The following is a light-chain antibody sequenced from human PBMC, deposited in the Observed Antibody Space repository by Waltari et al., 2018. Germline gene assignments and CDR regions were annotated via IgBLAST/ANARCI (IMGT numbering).Light chain of an antibody. V-gene: IGKV1-9*01. CDR1: QGICSY. CDR2: AAS. J-gene: IGKJ5*01. Sequence: IQLTQSPSSLSASVGDRVTITCRASQGICSYLAWYQQIPGKAPKLLIYAASTLQSGVPSRFSGSGAGTEFTLTISSLQPEDFATDYGQQLNSYPTFGQGTRLEIK. CDR3: QQLNSYPT.